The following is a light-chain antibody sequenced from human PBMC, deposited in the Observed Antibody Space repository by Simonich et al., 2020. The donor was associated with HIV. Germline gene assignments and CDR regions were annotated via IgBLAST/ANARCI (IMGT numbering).Light chain of an antibody. J-gene: IGKJ5*01. CDR3: QQYNSYRIT. Sequence: EIVLTQSPGTLSLSPGERATLSCRASQSVSTNYLAGYQQKPGQAPRLLIHGASSRATGIPDRFSGSGSGTDFTLTISSLQPDDFATYYCQQYNSYRITFGQGTRLEIK. V-gene: IGKV3-20*01. CDR2: GAS. CDR1: QSVSTNY.